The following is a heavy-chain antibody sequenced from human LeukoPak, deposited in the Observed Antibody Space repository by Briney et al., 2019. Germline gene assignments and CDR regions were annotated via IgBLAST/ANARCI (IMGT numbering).Heavy chain of an antibody. CDR3: ARSDGYYFDY. J-gene: IGHJ4*02. CDR1: GGSISSGNYY. D-gene: IGHD5-24*01. Sequence: SETLSLTCTVSGGSISSGNYYWSWIRQHPGKGLEWIGYIYYSGSTYYNPSLKSRVTISVDTSMNQFSLKLSSVTAADPAVYYCARSDGYYFDYWGQGTLVTVSS. CDR2: IYYSGST. V-gene: IGHV4-31*03.